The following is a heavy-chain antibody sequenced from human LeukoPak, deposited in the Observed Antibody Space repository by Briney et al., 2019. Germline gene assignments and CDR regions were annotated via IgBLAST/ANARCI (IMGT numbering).Heavy chain of an antibody. J-gene: IGHJ4*02. CDR1: GFTFSSYW. Sequence: GGSVRLSCAASGFTFSSYWMSWVRQAPGQGLEWVGNIKQDGSEKYYVHSVKGRFTISRDNAKNSLYLQMNSLRAEDTAVYYCARGVSGYWVQGTEVTVS. CDR2: IKQDGSEK. D-gene: IGHD2-8*01. V-gene: IGHV3-7*02. CDR3: ARGVSGY.